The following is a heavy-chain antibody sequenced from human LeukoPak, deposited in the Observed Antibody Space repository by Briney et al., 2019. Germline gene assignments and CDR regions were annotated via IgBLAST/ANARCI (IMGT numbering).Heavy chain of an antibody. CDR3: AKGSSGYIYGDY. D-gene: IGHD5-18*01. Sequence: GGSLRLSCAASGVTFINYAMSWVRHAPGMGLEWVSGISGGSDGTYYADSVKGRFTISRDNSKNTLYLQMNSLRAEDTAIYYCAKGSSGYIYGDYWGQGTLVTVSS. CDR2: ISGGSDGT. J-gene: IGHJ4*02. CDR1: GVTFINYA. V-gene: IGHV3-23*01.